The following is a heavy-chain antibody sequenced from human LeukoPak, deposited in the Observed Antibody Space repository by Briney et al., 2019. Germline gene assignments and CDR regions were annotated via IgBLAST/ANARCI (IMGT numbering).Heavy chain of an antibody. CDR2: ISDDGNNK. CDR3: AKDRSYSYGGIDY. CDR1: GFTLSNHA. J-gene: IGHJ4*02. Sequence: PGGSLRLSCAASGFTLSNHAIHWVRQAPGKGLGWVAVISDDGNNKYYADSVKGRFTISRDSSKNTLYLQMNSLRAEDTAVYYCAKDRSYSYGGIDYWGQGTLVTVSS. D-gene: IGHD5-18*01. V-gene: IGHV3-30*04.